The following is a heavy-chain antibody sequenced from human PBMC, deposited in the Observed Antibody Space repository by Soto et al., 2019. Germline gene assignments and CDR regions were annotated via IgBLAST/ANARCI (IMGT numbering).Heavy chain of an antibody. CDR3: ARVVLSNWFDP. Sequence: SETLSLTCTVSGGSISSGGYYWSWIRQHPGKGLEWIGYIYYSGSTYYNPSLKSRVTISVDTSKNQFSLKLSSVTAADTAVYYCARVVLSNWFDPWGQGTLVTVSS. CDR1: GGSISSGGYY. V-gene: IGHV4-31*03. J-gene: IGHJ5*02. CDR2: IYYSGST.